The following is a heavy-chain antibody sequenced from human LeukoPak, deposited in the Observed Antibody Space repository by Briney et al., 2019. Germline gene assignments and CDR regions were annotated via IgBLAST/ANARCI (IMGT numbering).Heavy chain of an antibody. D-gene: IGHD4-17*01. J-gene: IGHJ5*02. CDR2: IYSGST. CDR3: AREGPLYGIPTANWFDP. V-gene: IGHV4-39*07. CDR1: GGSISSSSYY. Sequence: SDTLSLTCTVSGGSISSSSYYWGWIRQPPGKGLEWIGSIYSGSTYYNPSLKSRVTISVDTSKNQFSLNLNSVTAADTAVYYCAREGPLYGIPTANWFDPWGQGTLVTVSS.